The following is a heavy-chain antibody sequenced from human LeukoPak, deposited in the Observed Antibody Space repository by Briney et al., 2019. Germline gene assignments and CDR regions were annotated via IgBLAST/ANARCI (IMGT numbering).Heavy chain of an antibody. J-gene: IGHJ4*02. CDR3: ARERMATATFDY. Sequence: PGGSLRLSCAASGFTFSSYEMNWLRQAPGKGLEWVSYISSSGSTIYYADSVKGRFTISRDNAKNSLDLQMNSLRAEDTAVYYCARERMATATFDYWGQGTLVTVSS. D-gene: IGHD5-24*01. CDR2: ISSSGSTI. V-gene: IGHV3-48*03. CDR1: GFTFSSYE.